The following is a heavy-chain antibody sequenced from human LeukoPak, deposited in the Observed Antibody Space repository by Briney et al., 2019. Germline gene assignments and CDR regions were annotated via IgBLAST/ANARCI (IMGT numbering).Heavy chain of an antibody. D-gene: IGHD3-3*01. CDR1: GGSFSGYY. CDR2: INHSGST. V-gene: IGHV4-34*01. J-gene: IGHJ4*02. CDR3: ARHAPSGYCFDY. Sequence: PSETLSLTCAVSGGSFSGYYWSWIRQPPGQGLERNGEINHSGSTNYNPSLKSRLTISVDTSKNQFSLQLSSVTAAYTAVYYCARHAPSGYCFDYWGQGTLVTVSS.